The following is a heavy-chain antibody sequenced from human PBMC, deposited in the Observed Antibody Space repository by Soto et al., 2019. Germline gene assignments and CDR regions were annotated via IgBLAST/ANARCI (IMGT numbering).Heavy chain of an antibody. CDR2: IYYSGST. V-gene: IGHV4-31*03. CDR1: GGSISSGGYY. J-gene: IGHJ3*02. Sequence: QVQLQESGPGLVKPSQTLSLTCTVSGGSISSGGYYWSRIRQHPGKGLEWIGNIYYSGSTYYNPSLKSRVTISVDTSKNQFSLKLSSVTAADTAVYYCARVGSYHSTAFDISGQGTMVTVSS. D-gene: IGHD3-10*01. CDR3: ARVGSYHSTAFDI.